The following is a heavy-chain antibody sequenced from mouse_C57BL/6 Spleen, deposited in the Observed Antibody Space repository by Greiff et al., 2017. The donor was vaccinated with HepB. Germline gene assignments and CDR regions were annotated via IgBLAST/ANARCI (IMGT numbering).Heavy chain of an antibody. Sequence: QVQLQQPGAELVMPGASVKLSCKASGYTFTSYWMHWVKQRPGQGLEWIGEIDPSDSYTNYNQKFKGKSTLTVDKSSSTAYMQLSSLTSEDSAVYYCARRAYYGSRRWYFDVWGTGTTVTVSS. CDR1: GYTFTSYW. J-gene: IGHJ1*03. CDR3: ARRAYYGSRRWYFDV. D-gene: IGHD1-1*01. V-gene: IGHV1-69*01. CDR2: IDPSDSYT.